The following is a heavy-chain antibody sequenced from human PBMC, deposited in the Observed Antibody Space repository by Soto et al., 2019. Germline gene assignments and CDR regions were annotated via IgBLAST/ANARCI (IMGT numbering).Heavy chain of an antibody. CDR3: SGVGGGYCSGGSCFNFDY. Sequence: EVQLVESGGGLVQPGGSLRLSCAASGFRFSSFWMSWVRQAPGKGLEWVANIKEDGSEKDYVDSVKGRFTISRDNAKNSLYLEMKRLRAGETAVYLCSGVGGGYCSGGSCFNFDYWGQGTVVTVSS. V-gene: IGHV3-7*04. D-gene: IGHD2-15*01. J-gene: IGHJ4*02. CDR2: IKEDGSEK. CDR1: GFRFSSFW.